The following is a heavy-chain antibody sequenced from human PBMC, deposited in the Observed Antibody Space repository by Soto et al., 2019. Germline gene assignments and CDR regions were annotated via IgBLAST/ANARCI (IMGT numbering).Heavy chain of an antibody. CDR1: GFTFKNFS. V-gene: IGHV3-23*01. J-gene: IGHJ5*02. D-gene: IGHD3-9*01. Sequence: GGSLRLSCAASGFTFKNFSMTWVRQAPGKGLEWVSGISGRGDRTHYAESVRGRFTISRDNSKNTVYLVINSLRVEDTAVYYCAKVRDYDLLTGYYKEYFDTWGRGTLVNVSS. CDR3: AKVRDYDLLTGYYKEYFDT. CDR2: ISGRGDRT.